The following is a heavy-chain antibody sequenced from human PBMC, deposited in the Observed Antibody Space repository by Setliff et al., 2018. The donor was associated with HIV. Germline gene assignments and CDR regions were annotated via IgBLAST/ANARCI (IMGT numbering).Heavy chain of an antibody. J-gene: IGHJ5*02. CDR2: IFYTGTT. CDR1: GYSIRDNFF. D-gene: IGHD2-21*02. Sequence: PSETLSLTCAVSGYSIRDNFFWGWVRQPPGKGLEWIGSIFYTGTTYYNPSLKSRVTLSLDTSKNQFSLELTSVTAADTAVYYCARHDCGGDCSINWFDPWGQGTLVTDSS. V-gene: IGHV4-38-2*01. CDR3: ARHDCGGDCSINWFDP.